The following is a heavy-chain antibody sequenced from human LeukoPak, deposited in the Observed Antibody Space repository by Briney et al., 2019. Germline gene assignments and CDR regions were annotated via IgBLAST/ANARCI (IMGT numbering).Heavy chain of an antibody. CDR1: GGSISSYY. CDR3: ARAPPNNWNDMYYFDY. V-gene: IGHV4-59*01. J-gene: IGHJ4*02. Sequence: SETLSLTCTVSGGSISSYYWSWIRQPPGKGLEWIGYIYYSGSTNYNPSLKSRVTISVDTSKNQFSLKLSSVTAADTAVYYCARAPPNNWNDMYYFDYWGQGTLVTVSS. CDR2: IYYSGST. D-gene: IGHD1-1*01.